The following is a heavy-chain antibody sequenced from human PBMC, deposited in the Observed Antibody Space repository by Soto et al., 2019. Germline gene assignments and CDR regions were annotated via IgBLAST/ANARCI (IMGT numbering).Heavy chain of an antibody. Sequence: GASVTVSCKASGYTFTSYDINWVRPATGQGLEGMGWMNPNSGNKGYAQKFQGRVTMTRNNSISTAYMELSSLRSEDTAVYYCARAPSRSSGWYFDYWGQGTLVTVSS. J-gene: IGHJ4*02. CDR1: GYTFTSYD. V-gene: IGHV1-8*01. CDR2: MNPNSGNK. CDR3: ARAPSRSSGWYFDY. D-gene: IGHD6-19*01.